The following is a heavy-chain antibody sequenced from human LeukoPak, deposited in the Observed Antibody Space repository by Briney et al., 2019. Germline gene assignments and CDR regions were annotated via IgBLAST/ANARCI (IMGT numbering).Heavy chain of an antibody. V-gene: IGHV1-18*01. J-gene: IGHJ1*01. D-gene: IGHD6-13*01. CDR2: ISGYTGKT. Sequence: GASVKVSCKASGFPFSDYGISWVRQAPGQGLERMGWISGYTGKTNYAQKFQGRVTMTIDTSTRTAYMELRSLRSDDTAVYYCARDRVSSAGIYFQHWGQGTLVTVSS. CDR1: GFPFSDYG. CDR3: ARDRVSSAGIYFQH.